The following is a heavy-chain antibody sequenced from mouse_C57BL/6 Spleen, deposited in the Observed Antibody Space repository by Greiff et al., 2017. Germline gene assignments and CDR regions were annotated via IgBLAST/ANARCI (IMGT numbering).Heavy chain of an antibody. CDR3: TREVYYYGSRGFAY. D-gene: IGHD1-1*01. CDR1: GYTFTDYE. CDR2: IDPETGGT. Sequence: VKLQQSGAELVRPGASVTLSCKASGYTFTDYEMHWVKQTPVHGLEWIGAIDPETGGTAYNQKFKGKAILTADKSSSTAYMELRSLTSEDSAVYYCTREVYYYGSRGFAYWGQGTLVTVSA. V-gene: IGHV1-15*01. J-gene: IGHJ3*01.